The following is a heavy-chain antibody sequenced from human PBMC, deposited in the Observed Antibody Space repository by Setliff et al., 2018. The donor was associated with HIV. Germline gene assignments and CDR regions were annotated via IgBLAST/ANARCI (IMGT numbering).Heavy chain of an antibody. V-gene: IGHV4-34*01. J-gene: IGHJ3*02. CDR2: IRPSGGT. CDR3: ARTLWFEESASYDAFDI. Sequence: SETLSLTCAVYGGSFSDYFWTWIRQPPGKGLGWIGKIRPSGGTNYNPSLKSRVTISVDSSKNQFSLKLSSVTAADTAVYFCARTLWFEESASYDAFDIWGQGTMVTVSS. CDR1: GGSFSDYF. D-gene: IGHD3-10*01.